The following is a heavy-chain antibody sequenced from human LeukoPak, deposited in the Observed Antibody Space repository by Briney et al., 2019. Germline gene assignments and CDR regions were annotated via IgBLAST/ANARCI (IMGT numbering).Heavy chain of an antibody. CDR2: IHYSGST. CDR3: VRTRLSDHIVPAAERADDACDM. V-gene: IGHV4-39*07. CDR1: GGSISSSRYY. D-gene: IGHD2-2*01. J-gene: IGHJ3*02. Sequence: SETLSLTCTVSGGSISSSRYYWGWIRQPPGKGLEWIGSIHYSGSTYYNPSLKSRVTVSVDTSENQFSLKLSSVAAADPAVYFCVRTRLSDHIVPAAERADDACDMWGQGTMVTVSS.